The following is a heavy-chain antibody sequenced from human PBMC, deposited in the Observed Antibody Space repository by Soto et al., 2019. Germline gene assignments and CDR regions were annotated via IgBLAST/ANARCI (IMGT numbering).Heavy chain of an antibody. Sequence: SVKVSCKASGFIFTSSSVQWVRQARGQRLEWIGWITVGTGNTNYAQKFQERVTITRHMSTSTAYMELSNLTSEDTAVYYCAAGDSSGYYGGWGQGAQVTVSS. D-gene: IGHD3-22*01. CDR2: ITVGTGNT. V-gene: IGHV1-58*01. J-gene: IGHJ4*02. CDR3: AAGDSSGYYGG. CDR1: GFIFTSSS.